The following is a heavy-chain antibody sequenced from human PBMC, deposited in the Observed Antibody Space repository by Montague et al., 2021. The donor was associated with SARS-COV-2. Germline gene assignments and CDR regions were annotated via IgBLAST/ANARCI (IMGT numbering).Heavy chain of an antibody. Sequence: SLRLSCAASGFTFATYAMNWVRQAPGKGLEWVSGISGSGDGTYYADSVNGRFTVSRDSSKNTLYLQMNSLRLEDTAVYYCAKDPEYNTPPAFDIWGQGTMVTVSS. J-gene: IGHJ3*02. V-gene: IGHV3-23*01. CDR3: AKDPEYNTPPAFDI. CDR2: ISGSGDGT. D-gene: IGHD6-6*01. CDR1: GFTFATYA.